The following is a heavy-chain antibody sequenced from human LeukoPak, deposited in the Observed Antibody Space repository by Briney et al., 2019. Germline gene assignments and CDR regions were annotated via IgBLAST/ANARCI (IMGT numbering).Heavy chain of an antibody. CDR3: TREDRVGGSLDA. CDR2: MNQDGSGR. CDR1: GFTFSTYW. V-gene: IGHV3-7*01. Sequence: GSLRLSCTASGFTFSTYWMSWVRQAPGKGLGWVASMNQDGSGRHYSDSVKGRFTISRDNAKNSVSLQMNSLRVEDTALYYCTREDRVGGSLDAWGQGTLVTVSS. D-gene: IGHD1-26*01. J-gene: IGHJ5*02.